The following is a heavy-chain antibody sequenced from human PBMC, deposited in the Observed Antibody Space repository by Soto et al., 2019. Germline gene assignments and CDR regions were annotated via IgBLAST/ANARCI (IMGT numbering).Heavy chain of an antibody. Sequence: SETLSLTCAVSGGSIISSNWWNWVRQPPGKGLEWIGEIYHSGSTYYKPSLKSRVAMSVDTSKNQFSLKLTSATAADTAVYYCARRDWSGSTSHFYFDYWGQGVLVTVS. V-gene: IGHV4-4*02. CDR1: GGSIISSNW. CDR3: ARRDWSGSTSHFYFDY. CDR2: IYHSGST. J-gene: IGHJ4*02. D-gene: IGHD3-9*01.